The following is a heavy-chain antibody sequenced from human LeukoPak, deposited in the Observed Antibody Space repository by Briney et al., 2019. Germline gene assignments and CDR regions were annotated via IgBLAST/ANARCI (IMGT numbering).Heavy chain of an antibody. CDR2: INHSGST. Sequence: SETLSLTCAVYGGSFSGYYWSWIRQPPGKGLEWIGEINHSGSTNYNPSLKSRVTISVDTSKNQFSLKLSSVTAADTAVYYCARHFEAYDFWSGYYHKPNYFDYWGQGTLVTVSS. J-gene: IGHJ4*02. CDR1: GGSFSGYY. CDR3: ARHFEAYDFWSGYYHKPNYFDY. V-gene: IGHV4-34*01. D-gene: IGHD3-3*01.